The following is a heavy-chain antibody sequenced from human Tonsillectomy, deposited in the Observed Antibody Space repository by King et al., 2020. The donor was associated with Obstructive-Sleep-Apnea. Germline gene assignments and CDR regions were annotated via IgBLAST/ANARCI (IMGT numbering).Heavy chain of an antibody. CDR3: ARSDHLDY. D-gene: IGHD3-3*02. J-gene: IGHJ4*02. V-gene: IGHV3-21*01. CDR1: AFTFSSYS. Sequence: VQLVESGGGLVEPGGSLRLSCAASAFTFSSYSMTWVRQAPGKGLEGVSSITRNSDYIYYAGSVEGRFTISRDNAKNSLSLQMNSLRAEDTAVYYCARSDHLDYWGQGTLVTVSS. CDR2: ITRNSDYI.